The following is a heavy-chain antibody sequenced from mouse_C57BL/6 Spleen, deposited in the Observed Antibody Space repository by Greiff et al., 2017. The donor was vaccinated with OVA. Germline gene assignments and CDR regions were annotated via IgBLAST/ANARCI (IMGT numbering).Heavy chain of an antibody. V-gene: IGHV5-16*01. D-gene: IGHD1-1*01. Sequence: EVQVVESEGGLVQPGSSMKLSCTASGFTFSDYYMAWVRQVPEKGLEWVANINYDGSSTYYLDSLKSRFIISRDNAKNILYLQMSSLKSEDTATYYCARDPQYYGSSYGGYFDVWGTGTTVTVSS. CDR1: GFTFSDYY. CDR2: INYDGSST. CDR3: ARDPQYYGSSYGGYFDV. J-gene: IGHJ1*03.